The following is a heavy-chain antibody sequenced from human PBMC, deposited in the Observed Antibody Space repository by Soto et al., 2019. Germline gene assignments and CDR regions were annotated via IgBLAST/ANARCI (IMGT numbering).Heavy chain of an antibody. CDR1: GFSLSTTGEG. CDR2: IYRDDSP. V-gene: IGHV2-5*02. Sequence: SGPTLVHPTQTLTLTCAFSGFSLSTTGEGVGWFRHPPVKALEWLALIYRDDSPRHSPSLKSRITINKGTSENQVVLTLTNTDLVDTATYFCVHQTVPVRAWFDXWRQRTLVTVS. CDR3: VHQTVPVRAWFDX. J-gene: IGHJ5*02. D-gene: IGHD6-19*01.